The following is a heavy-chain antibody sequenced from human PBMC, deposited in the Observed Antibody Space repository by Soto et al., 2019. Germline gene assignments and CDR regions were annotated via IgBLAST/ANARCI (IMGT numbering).Heavy chain of an antibody. Sequence: SETLSLTCAVYGGSFSGYYWSWIRQPPGKGLEWIGEINHSGSTNYNPSLKSRVTISVDTSKNQFSLKLSSVTAADTAVYYCARGRWAGIDAFDIWGQGTVVTVSS. J-gene: IGHJ3*02. V-gene: IGHV4-34*01. CDR1: GGSFSGYY. D-gene: IGHD6-19*01. CDR3: ARGRWAGIDAFDI. CDR2: INHSGST.